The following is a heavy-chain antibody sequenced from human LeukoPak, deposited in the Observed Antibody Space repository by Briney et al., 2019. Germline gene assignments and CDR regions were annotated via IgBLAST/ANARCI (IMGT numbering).Heavy chain of an antibody. J-gene: IGHJ5*02. V-gene: IGHV3-23*01. Sequence: PSETLSLTCTVSGGSISSSYYYWGWIRQPPGKGLEWVSAISGSGGSTYYADSVKGRFTISRDNSKNTLYLQMNSLRAEDTAVYYCAKYGVYGWYDRSYNWFGPWGQGTLVTVSS. D-gene: IGHD6-19*01. CDR3: AKYGVYGWYDRSYNWFGP. CDR2: ISGSGGST. CDR1: GGSISSSYYY.